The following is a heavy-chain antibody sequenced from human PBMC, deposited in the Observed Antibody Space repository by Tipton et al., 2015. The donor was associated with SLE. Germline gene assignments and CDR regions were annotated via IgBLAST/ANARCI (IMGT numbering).Heavy chain of an antibody. Sequence: TLSLTCTVSGGSISSYYWSWIRQPPGKGLEWIGYIYYSGSTNYNPSLKSRVTISVDTSKNQFSLKLSSVTAADTAVYYCARDGYDGSHFSYWGQGTLVTVSS. V-gene: IGHV4-59*01. CDR1: GGSISSYY. D-gene: IGHD1-26*01. J-gene: IGHJ4*02. CDR3: ARDGYDGSHFSY. CDR2: IYYSGST.